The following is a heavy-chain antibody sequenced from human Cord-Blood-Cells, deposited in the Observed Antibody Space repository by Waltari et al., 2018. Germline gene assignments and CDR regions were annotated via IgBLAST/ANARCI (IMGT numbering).Heavy chain of an antibody. CDR1: GGSISSYY. CDR3: ARDIGGVFGVDAFDI. V-gene: IGHV4-59*01. Sequence: QVQLQESGPGLVKPSETLFLTCTVSGGSISSYYWRWIRQPPGKVLAWIGYIYYSGSTNYNPSLKSRVTISVDTSMNQFSLKLSSVTAADTAVYYCARDIGGVFGVDAFDIWGQGTMVTVSS. D-gene: IGHD3-3*01. J-gene: IGHJ3*02. CDR2: IYYSGST.